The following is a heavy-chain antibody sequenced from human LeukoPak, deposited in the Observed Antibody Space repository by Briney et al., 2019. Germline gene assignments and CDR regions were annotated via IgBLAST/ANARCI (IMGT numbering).Heavy chain of an antibody. CDR2: ISAYNGNT. V-gene: IGHV1-18*01. D-gene: IGHD3-22*01. CDR3: ARDGETYYYDSSGPWPDY. J-gene: IGHJ4*02. CDR1: GYTFTSYG. Sequence: GASVKVSCKASGYTFTSYGISWVRQAPGQGLEWMGWISAYNGNTNYAQKLQGRVTMTTDTSTSTAYMELRSLRSDDTAVYYCARDGETYYYDSSGPWPDYWGQGTLVTVSS.